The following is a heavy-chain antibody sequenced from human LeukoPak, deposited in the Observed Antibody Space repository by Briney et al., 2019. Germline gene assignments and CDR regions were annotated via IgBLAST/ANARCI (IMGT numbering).Heavy chain of an antibody. J-gene: IGHJ4*02. Sequence: SETLSLTCAVYRGSFSGYFWRWIRQTPGKGLEWIGENTHTGSTNYNPSLKNRVTIPVVTSKTQFSLKLSSVTAADTAKYYCARGRLPDYWGQGTLVTVSS. V-gene: IGHV4-34*01. CDR1: RGSFSGYF. CDR2: NTHTGST. CDR3: ARGRLPDY. D-gene: IGHD2-15*01.